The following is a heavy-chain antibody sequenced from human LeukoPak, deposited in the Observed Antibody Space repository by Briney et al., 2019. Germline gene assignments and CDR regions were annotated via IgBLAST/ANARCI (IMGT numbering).Heavy chain of an antibody. CDR1: GGSISSGGYY. CDR3: ARGLYYYDSSGYYWFDP. V-gene: IGHV4-31*03. J-gene: IGHJ5*02. CDR2: IYYSGST. Sequence: SETLSLTCTVSGGSISSGGYYWSWIRQHPGKGLEWIGYIYYSGSTYYNPSLKSRVTISVDTSKSQFSLKLSSVTAADTAVYYCARGLYYYDSSGYYWFDPWGQGTLVTVSS. D-gene: IGHD3-22*01.